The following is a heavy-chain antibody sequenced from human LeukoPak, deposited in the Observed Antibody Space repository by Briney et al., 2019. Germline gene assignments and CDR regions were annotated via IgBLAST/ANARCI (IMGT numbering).Heavy chain of an antibody. Sequence: ASVKVSCEASGYTFTSYYMHWVRQAPGQGLEWVGIINPSGGSTSYAQKFQGRVTMTRDTSTSTVYMELSSLRSEDTAVYYCARDRNYGDYSRVCMDYWGQGTLVTVSS. CDR2: INPSGGST. V-gene: IGHV1-46*01. D-gene: IGHD4-17*01. CDR3: ARDRNYGDYSRVCMDY. CDR1: GYTFTSYY. J-gene: IGHJ4*02.